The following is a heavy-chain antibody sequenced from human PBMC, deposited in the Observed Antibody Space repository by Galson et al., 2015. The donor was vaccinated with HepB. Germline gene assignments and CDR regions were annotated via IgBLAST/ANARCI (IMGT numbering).Heavy chain of an antibody. CDR1: GFTFSSYS. CDR2: ISSSSSYI. CDR3: ASALAYCGGDCPEDRDY. V-gene: IGHV3-21*01. J-gene: IGHJ4*02. Sequence: SLRLSCAASGFTFSSYSMNWVRQAPGKGLEWVSSISSSSSYIYYADSVKGRFTISRDNAKNSLYLQMNSLRAEDTAVYYCASALAYCGGDCPEDRDYWGQGTLVTVSS. D-gene: IGHD2-21*02.